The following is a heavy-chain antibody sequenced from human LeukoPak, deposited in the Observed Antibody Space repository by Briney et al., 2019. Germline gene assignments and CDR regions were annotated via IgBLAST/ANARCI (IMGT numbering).Heavy chain of an antibody. V-gene: IGHV3-9*01. D-gene: IGHD4-17*01. J-gene: IGHJ4*02. CDR1: GFTFDDYA. CDR3: ARDWGGTDYGDYEGDY. CDR2: ISWNSGSI. Sequence: GGSLRLSCAASGFTFDDYAMHWVRQAPGKGLEWVSGISWNSGSIGYADSVKGRFTISRDNSKNTLYLQMNSLRAEDTAVYYCARDWGGTDYGDYEGDYWGQGTLVTVSS.